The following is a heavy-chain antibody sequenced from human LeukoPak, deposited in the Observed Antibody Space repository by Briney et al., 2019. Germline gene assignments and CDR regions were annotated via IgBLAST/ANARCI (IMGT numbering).Heavy chain of an antibody. CDR1: GGSISSYY. Sequence: SETLSLTCTVPGGSISSYYWSWIRQPPGKGLEWIGYIYYSGSTNYNPSLKSRVTISVDTSKNQFSLKLSSVTAADTAVYYCARVSSSSSFDYWGQGTLVTVSS. CDR3: ARVSSSSSFDY. CDR2: IYYSGST. J-gene: IGHJ4*02. V-gene: IGHV4-59*01. D-gene: IGHD6-6*01.